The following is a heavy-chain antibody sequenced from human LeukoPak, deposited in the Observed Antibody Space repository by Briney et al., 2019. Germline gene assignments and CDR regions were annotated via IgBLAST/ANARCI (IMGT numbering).Heavy chain of an antibody. CDR1: GFTFSNHW. V-gene: IGHV3-74*01. Sequence: SGGSLRLSCAASGFTFSNHWMHWVRHAPGKGLVWVSRINSDGGSTSYADSVKGRFTISRDNAKNTLYLQMNSLRAEDTAVYYCARVGPRAAFDYWGQGTPVSVSS. CDR3: ARVGPRAAFDY. D-gene: IGHD6-25*01. J-gene: IGHJ4*02. CDR2: INSDGGST.